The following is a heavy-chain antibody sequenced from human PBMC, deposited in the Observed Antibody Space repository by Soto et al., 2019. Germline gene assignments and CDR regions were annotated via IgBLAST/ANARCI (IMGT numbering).Heavy chain of an antibody. V-gene: IGHV3-23*01. J-gene: IGHJ4*02. CDR2: ISGRGDST. CDR1: GFTFRNYA. CDR3: AKGSSDYRPYYFDH. Sequence: EVQLLESGGDFAQPGGSLRLSCSASGFTFRNYAMSWVRQAPGKGLEWVSDISGRGDSTYHADSVKGRFTISRDNSKNTLFLQMENLKTEDTAVYFCAKGSSDYRPYYFDHWGQGALVTVSS. D-gene: IGHD3-22*01.